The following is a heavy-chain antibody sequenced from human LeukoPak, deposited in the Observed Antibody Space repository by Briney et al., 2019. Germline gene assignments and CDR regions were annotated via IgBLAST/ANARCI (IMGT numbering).Heavy chain of an antibody. Sequence: ASVKVSCKASGYTFTSYYMHWVRQAPGQGLEWMGIINPSGGSTSYAQKFQGRVTMTRDTSTSTVYMELSSLRSEDTAVYHCARESGSGSLQLDAFDIWGQGTMVTVSS. J-gene: IGHJ3*02. CDR3: ARESGSGSLQLDAFDI. CDR2: INPSGGST. V-gene: IGHV1-46*01. CDR1: GYTFTSYY. D-gene: IGHD3-10*01.